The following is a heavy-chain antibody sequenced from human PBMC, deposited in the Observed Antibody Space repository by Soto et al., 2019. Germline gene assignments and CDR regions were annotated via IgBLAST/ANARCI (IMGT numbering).Heavy chain of an antibody. CDR2: IYSSGNT. V-gene: IGHV4-31*03. CDR3: ARIIAAASNWFDP. CDR1: GGSISSAGYY. Sequence: SETLSLTCTVSGGSISSAGYYWSWIRQYPGKGLEWMGYIYSSGNTYYNPSLKSRISISLDTAKNQFSLTVRSVTAADTAVYFCARIIAAASNWFDPWGQGTLVTVS. D-gene: IGHD6-13*01. J-gene: IGHJ5*02.